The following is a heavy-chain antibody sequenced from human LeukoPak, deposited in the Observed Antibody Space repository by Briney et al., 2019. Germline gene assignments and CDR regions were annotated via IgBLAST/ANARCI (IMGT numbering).Heavy chain of an antibody. J-gene: IGHJ4*02. Sequence: PLETLSLTCTVSGGSISSYYWSWIRQPPGKGLEWIGYVYYSGSTNYNPSLKSRVTISVDTSKNQFSLKLSSVTAADTAVYYCARQGGTTIDYWGQGTLVTVSS. CDR3: ARQGGTTIDY. V-gene: IGHV4-59*08. CDR1: GGSISSYY. CDR2: VYYSGST. D-gene: IGHD4-17*01.